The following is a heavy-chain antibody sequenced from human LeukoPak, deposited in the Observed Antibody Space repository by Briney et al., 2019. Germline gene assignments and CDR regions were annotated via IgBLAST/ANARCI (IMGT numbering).Heavy chain of an antibody. CDR3: AINKEVVVAATGTFDY. D-gene: IGHD2-15*01. Sequence: PGGSLRISCATSGFPFNSYAMSWVRPAPGEGLEWVCANSGSGGSTYYGGSVKGRFTISRDNSKNTLYLQMNSLRAEDTAVYYCAINKEVVVAATGTFDYWGQGTLVTVSS. J-gene: IGHJ4*02. CDR1: GFPFNSYA. CDR2: NSGSGGST. V-gene: IGHV3-23*01.